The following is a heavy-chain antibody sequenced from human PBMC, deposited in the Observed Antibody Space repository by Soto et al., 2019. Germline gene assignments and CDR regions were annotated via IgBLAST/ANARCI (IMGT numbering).Heavy chain of an antibody. V-gene: IGHV3-66*01. Sequence: EVQLVESGGGLVQPAGSLRLSCATSGFTVSSKYMSWVRQAPGKGLEWISLIQSGGPTYYADSVKGRFTISRDTSEITVHLQMDSLRAEDTAIYYCARDDVLFDGGRCYGVPLYVWGKGTTVTVSS. D-gene: IGHD2-15*01. J-gene: IGHJ6*04. CDR3: ARDDVLFDGGRCYGVPLYV. CDR2: IQSGGPT. CDR1: GFTVSSKY.